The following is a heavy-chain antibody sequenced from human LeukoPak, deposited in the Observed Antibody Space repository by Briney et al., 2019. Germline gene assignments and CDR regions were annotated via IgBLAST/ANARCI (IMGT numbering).Heavy chain of an antibody. D-gene: IGHD2-8*01. Sequence: GGSLRLSCAASGFTFRNAWMSWVRQAPGKGLEWVSSISSTSNYIFYADSVKGRFTVSRDNAKNSLYLQMNSLRAEDSAVYYCARDLVLSGFDYWGQGTLVTVSS. CDR3: ARDLVLSGFDY. J-gene: IGHJ4*02. CDR2: ISSTSNYI. V-gene: IGHV3-21*01. CDR1: GFTFRNAW.